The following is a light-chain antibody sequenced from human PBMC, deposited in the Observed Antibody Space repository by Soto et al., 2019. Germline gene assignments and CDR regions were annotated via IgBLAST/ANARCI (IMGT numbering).Light chain of an antibody. CDR2: VAS. Sequence: DIPMTQSPSSVSASVGDTVAITCRASQGVSSRLAWYQQKPGTAPKVLISVASSLQSGVPSRFSGSGSGTDFPLPISSLQPEDFATYYCQQTNSFPLTFGGGTKVEIK. J-gene: IGKJ4*02. V-gene: IGKV1-12*01. CDR3: QQTNSFPLT. CDR1: QGVSSR.